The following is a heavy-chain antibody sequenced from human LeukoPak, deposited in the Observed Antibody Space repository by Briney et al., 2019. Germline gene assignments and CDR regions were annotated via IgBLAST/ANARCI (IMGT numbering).Heavy chain of an antibody. CDR2: ISGSGGRT. CDR1: GFTFSSYA. J-gene: IGHJ4*02. V-gene: IGHV3-23*01. CDR3: AKVGDGYNYPLDY. D-gene: IGHD5-24*01. Sequence: GGSLRLSCAASGFTFSSYAMSWVRQAPGKGLEWVAVISGSGGRTYYADSVMGRFTVSRDSSKNTLYLQMNNLRAEDTAVYCCAKVGDGYNYPLDYWGQGTLVTVSS.